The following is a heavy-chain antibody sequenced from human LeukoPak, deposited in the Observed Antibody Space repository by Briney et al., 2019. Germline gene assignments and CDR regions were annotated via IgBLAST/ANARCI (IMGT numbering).Heavy chain of an antibody. J-gene: IGHJ4*02. D-gene: IGHD6-13*01. V-gene: IGHV1-69*13. Sequence: ASVKVSCKASGGTFSSYAISWVRQAPGQGLEWMGGIIPIFGTANYAQKFQGRVTITADESTSTAYMELSSLRSEDTTVYYCAREGLASSWDRTQGALDYWAREPWSPSPQ. CDR1: GGTFSSYA. CDR2: IIPIFGTA. CDR3: AREGLASSWDRTQGALDY.